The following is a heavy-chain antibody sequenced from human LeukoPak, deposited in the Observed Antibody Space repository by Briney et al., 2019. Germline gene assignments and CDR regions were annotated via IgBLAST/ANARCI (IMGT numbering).Heavy chain of an antibody. V-gene: IGHV4-30-2*01. CDR2: IYHSGST. CDR1: GGSISIGGYS. D-gene: IGHD2-2*01. CDR3: ARELGYCSSTSCYCWFDP. Sequence: SQTLSLTCAVSGGSISIGGYSWSWIRQPPGKGLEWIGYIYHSGSTYYNPSLKSRVTISVDRSKNQFSLKLSSVTAADTAVYYCARELGYCSSTSCYCWFDPWGQGTLVTVSS. J-gene: IGHJ5*02.